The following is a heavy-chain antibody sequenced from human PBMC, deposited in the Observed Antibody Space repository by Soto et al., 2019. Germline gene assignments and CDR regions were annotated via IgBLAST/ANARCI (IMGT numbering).Heavy chain of an antibody. Sequence: ASVKVSCKASGYTFTSYAMHWVRQAPGQRLEWMGWINAGNGNTKYSQKFQGRVTMTTDTSTRTAYMELKSLRSDDTAVYYCAREGYYSGSGTYSPPRYYGMDAWGQGTTVTVSS. D-gene: IGHD3-10*01. CDR2: INAGNGNT. CDR3: AREGYYSGSGTYSPPRYYGMDA. V-gene: IGHV1-3*01. J-gene: IGHJ6*02. CDR1: GYTFTSYA.